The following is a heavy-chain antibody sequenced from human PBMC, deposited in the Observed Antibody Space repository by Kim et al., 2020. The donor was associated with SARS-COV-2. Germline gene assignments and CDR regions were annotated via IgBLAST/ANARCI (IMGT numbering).Heavy chain of an antibody. Sequence: SENLYLTCTVSGGSISSYYWSWIRQHPGKGLEWIGYIYYSGSTNYNPSLKSRVTISVDTSKNQFSLKLSSVTAADTAVYYCARGGPSHYYYDSSGPYYFDYWGQGTLVTVSS. V-gene: IGHV4-59*01. CDR3: ARGGPSHYYYDSSGPYYFDY. CDR1: GGSISSYY. J-gene: IGHJ4*02. D-gene: IGHD3-22*01. CDR2: IYYSGST.